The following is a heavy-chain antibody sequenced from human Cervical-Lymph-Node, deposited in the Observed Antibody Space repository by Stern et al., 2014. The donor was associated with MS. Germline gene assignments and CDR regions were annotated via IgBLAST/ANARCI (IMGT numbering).Heavy chain of an antibody. CDR1: GGSISSGNYY. V-gene: IGHV4-61*02. CDR2: IYSSGST. J-gene: IGHJ3*02. Sequence: VQLVESGPGLVKPSQTLSLTCTVSGGSISSGNYYWSWIRQPAGEGLEWIGRIYSSGSTQYNPPLKSRVTISADPSTNQFSLRLSSVTAADTAVYYCARGNYDVLTDNGGHGFDIWGQGTMVTVSS. CDR3: ARGNYDVLTDNGGHGFDI. D-gene: IGHD3-9*01.